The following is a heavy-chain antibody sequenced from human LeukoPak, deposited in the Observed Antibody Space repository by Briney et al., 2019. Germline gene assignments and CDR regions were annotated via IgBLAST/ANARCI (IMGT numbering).Heavy chain of an antibody. Sequence: GGSLRLSCAASGFTFSAYWMTWVRQAPGKGLEWVANIKHDGSEKYYVDSVEGRFTISRDNAKNSLYLQMNSLRAEDRAVYYCARDQMTTVTGVWLPMYYYYMDVWGKGTTVTVSS. CDR1: GFTFSAYW. J-gene: IGHJ6*03. V-gene: IGHV3-7*01. D-gene: IGHD4-17*01. CDR2: IKHDGSEK. CDR3: ARDQMTTVTGVWLPMYYYYMDV.